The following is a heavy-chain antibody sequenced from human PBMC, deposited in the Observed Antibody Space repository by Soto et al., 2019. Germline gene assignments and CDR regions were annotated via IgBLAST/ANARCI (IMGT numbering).Heavy chain of an antibody. CDR1: GFTCSGYA. D-gene: IGHD3-10*01. V-gene: IGHV3-23*01. CDR3: AKVYFRDPITMVRGVILKLLDN. J-gene: IGHJ4*02. CDR2: ISGSGGST. Sequence: PWGSLRLSCTAAGFTCSGYAVSWVRQAPGMGLDWVSPISGSGGSTYYADSVKGRFTIYRDNYKNTLYLQMNILGAEDTAVYYCAKVYFRDPITMVRGVILKLLDNWGQGTLVTVSS.